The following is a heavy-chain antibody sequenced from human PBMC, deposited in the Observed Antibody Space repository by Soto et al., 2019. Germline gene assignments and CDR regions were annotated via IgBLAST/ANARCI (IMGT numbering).Heavy chain of an antibody. V-gene: IGHV1-69*01. Sequence: QVQLVQSGAEVKKPGSSVKVSCKASGGIFSTYAISWLRQAPGQGLEWMGGIIPIFGTPNYAQRFQGRVTITADESTSTAYMELSRLRSEDTAVDYCARDRYDYGSGNYYNRIDFWGQGTLVTVSS. CDR1: GGIFSTYA. J-gene: IGHJ4*02. CDR2: IIPIFGTP. CDR3: ARDRYDYGSGNYYNRIDF. D-gene: IGHD3-10*01.